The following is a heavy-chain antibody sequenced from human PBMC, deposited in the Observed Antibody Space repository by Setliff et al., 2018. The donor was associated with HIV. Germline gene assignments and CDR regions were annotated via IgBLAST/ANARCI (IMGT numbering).Heavy chain of an antibody. CDR1: GTSFSGYY. J-gene: IGHJ4*02. Sequence: SETLSLTCAVYGTSFSGYYWNWIRQSPGKGLEWIGEVDHSVGTKFNPSLKSRVTISLKTSKNQFSLSLSSVTVADTGLYFCARRAGNYLDYWGQGTLVTVSS. V-gene: IGHV4-34*01. CDR3: ARRAGNYLDY. CDR2: VDHSVGT.